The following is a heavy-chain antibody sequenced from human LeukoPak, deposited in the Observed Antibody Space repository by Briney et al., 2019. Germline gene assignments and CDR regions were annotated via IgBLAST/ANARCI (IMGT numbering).Heavy chain of an antibody. CDR1: GGSISSGGFY. J-gene: IGHJ4*02. CDR3: ARDGDYHASGSVFFDF. CDR2: IYHSGTS. D-gene: IGHD3-10*01. V-gene: IGHV4-31*03. Sequence: SETLSLTCTLSGGSISSGGFYWSWIRQPPGQGLEWIGYIYHSGTSYYNPSLKSRLSMSVDTSENQFSLNLNSVTAADTAVYYCARDGDYHASGSVFFDFWGQGILVTVSS.